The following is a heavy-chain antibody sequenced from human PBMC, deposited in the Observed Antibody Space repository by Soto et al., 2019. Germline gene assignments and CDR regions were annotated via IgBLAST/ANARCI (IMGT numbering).Heavy chain of an antibody. J-gene: IGHJ5*02. D-gene: IGHD2-2*01. CDR2: IYHSGST. V-gene: IGHV4-30-2*01. CDR1: GGSISSGGYS. CDR3: ARLKMSTSARGARGFDP. Sequence: PSETLSLTCAVSGGSISSGGYSWSWIRQPPGKGLEWIGYIYHSGSTYYNPSLKSRVTISVDRSKNQFSLKLSSVTAADTAVYYCARLKMSTSARGARGFDPWGQGTLVTVSS.